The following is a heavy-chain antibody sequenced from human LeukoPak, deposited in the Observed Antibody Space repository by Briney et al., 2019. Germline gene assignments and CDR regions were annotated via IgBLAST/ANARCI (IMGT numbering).Heavy chain of an antibody. D-gene: IGHD6-19*01. CDR2: LYTGGST. V-gene: IGHV3-53*01. Sequence: GWSLTLSCAACGFSVSSKYMSWVRQAPGKGLDWVSVLYTGGSTYYADSVKGRFTISRDNSKNTLSLQMNSLRPDDTALYYCAGGQMFTSGGFESWGQGALVTVSS. J-gene: IGHJ4*02. CDR1: GFSVSSKY. CDR3: AGGQMFTSGGFES.